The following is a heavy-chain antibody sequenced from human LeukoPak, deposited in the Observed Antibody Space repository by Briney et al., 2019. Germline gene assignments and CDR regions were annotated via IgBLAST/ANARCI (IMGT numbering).Heavy chain of an antibody. D-gene: IGHD6-25*01. CDR3: ARDVRSGYGMDV. J-gene: IGHJ6*02. V-gene: IGHV3-53*01. CDR1: GFIVSSNY. CDR2: IYSGGST. Sequence: GGSLRLSCAASGFIVSSNYVSWVRQAPGKGLEWVSAIYSGGSTNYADSVKGRFTISRDNSKNTLYLQMNSLRAEDTAVYYCARDVRSGYGMDVWGQGTTVTVSS.